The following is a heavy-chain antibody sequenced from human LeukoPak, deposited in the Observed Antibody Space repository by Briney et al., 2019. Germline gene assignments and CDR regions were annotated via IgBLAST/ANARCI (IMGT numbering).Heavy chain of an antibody. CDR2: INQSGRT. D-gene: IGHD2-15*01. Sequence: PAETLSLTCAVSGGSFSGYYWTWIRQPPGKGLEWIGEINQSGRTNYNPSLKSRVIISVDTSKNQFSLKVNSVTAADTAVYYCARPLGYCSDSRCPQSWFDPWGQGTLVTVSS. V-gene: IGHV4-34*01. CDR1: GGSFSGYY. CDR3: ARPLGYCSDSRCPQSWFDP. J-gene: IGHJ5*02.